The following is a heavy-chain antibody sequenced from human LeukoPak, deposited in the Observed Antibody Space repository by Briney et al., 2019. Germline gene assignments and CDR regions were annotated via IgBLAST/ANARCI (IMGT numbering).Heavy chain of an antibody. J-gene: IGHJ4*02. CDR1: GGSISSGDYY. CDR2: TYYSGST. V-gene: IGHV4-30-4*01. Sequence: SETLSLTCTVSGGSISSGDYYWSWIRQPPGKGLEWIGYTYYSGSTYYSPSLRSRVTISVDTSKNQFSLKLSSVTAADTAVYYCASLYCSGGSCKGVAYWGQGTLVTVSS. CDR3: ASLYCSGGSCKGVAY. D-gene: IGHD2-15*01.